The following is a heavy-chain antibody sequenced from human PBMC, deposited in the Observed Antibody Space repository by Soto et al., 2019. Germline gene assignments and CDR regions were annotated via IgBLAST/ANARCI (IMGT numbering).Heavy chain of an antibody. V-gene: IGHV4-61*01. CDR3: AGMAVAGTWVY. CDR1: GGSVSSGSYY. D-gene: IGHD6-19*01. Sequence: QVQLQESGPGLVKPSETLSLTCTVSGGSVSSGSYYWSWIRQPPGKGLEWIGYIYYSGSTNYNPSLKSRVTISVDTSKNQFSLKLSSVTAADTAVYYCAGMAVAGTWVYWGQGTLVTVSS. J-gene: IGHJ4*02. CDR2: IYYSGST.